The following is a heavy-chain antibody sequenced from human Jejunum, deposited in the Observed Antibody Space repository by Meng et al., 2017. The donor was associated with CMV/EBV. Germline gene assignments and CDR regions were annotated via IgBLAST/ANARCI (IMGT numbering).Heavy chain of an antibody. Sequence: SDYEMKWVRQAPGKGLEWVSSISDSGRNTYYTDSVKGRFTISRDNAKNSLYLQLNSLRAEDTAVYYCARARAAYYYDSSGYHFDSWGQGTLVTVSS. CDR1: SDYE. J-gene: IGHJ4*02. CDR2: ISDSGRNT. V-gene: IGHV3-48*03. D-gene: IGHD3-22*01. CDR3: ARARAAYYYDSSGYHFDS.